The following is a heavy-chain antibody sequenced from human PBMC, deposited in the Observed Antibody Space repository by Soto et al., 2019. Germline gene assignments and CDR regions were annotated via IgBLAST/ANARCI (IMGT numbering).Heavy chain of an antibody. CDR3: ARNPGHGAEP. J-gene: IGHJ5*02. D-gene: IGHD3-10*01. V-gene: IGHV3-30*03. CDR1: GFSHTDYG. CDR2: ISYDEKNE. Sequence: GGSLRLSCAVSGFSHTDYGMIWVRQAPGRGLEWVALISYDEKNEFYADSVKGRFTISRDTSKNILFLHMNSLRIEDTAGDYCARNPGHGAEPWGRGVLVAVSS.